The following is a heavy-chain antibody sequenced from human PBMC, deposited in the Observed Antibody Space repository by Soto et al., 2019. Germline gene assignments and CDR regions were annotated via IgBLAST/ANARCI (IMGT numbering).Heavy chain of an antibody. CDR1: GLSLNTDA. D-gene: IGHD2-21*01. Sequence: GGSLRLSCVVSGLSLNTDAIDRVRYAPGKGLEFVSTIYVLDGAWYSDSVRRRLAISRDVSRTRVYLQMSSLSVEDTAIYFCSDWRAGRTVNLDHWGPETLVTISS. J-gene: IGHJ4*02. V-gene: IGHV3-23*05. CDR3: SDWRAGRTVNLDH. CDR2: IYVLDGA.